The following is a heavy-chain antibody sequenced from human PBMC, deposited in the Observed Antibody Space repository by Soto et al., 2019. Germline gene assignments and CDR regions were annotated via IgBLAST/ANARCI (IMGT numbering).Heavy chain of an antibody. V-gene: IGHV3-74*01. CDR2: INSDGSST. J-gene: IGHJ6*02. CDR1: GFTFSSYW. D-gene: IGHD3-9*01. CDR3: ARYFSYYYGMDV. Sequence: PGGSLRLSWAASGFTFSSYWMHWVRQAPGKGLVWVSRINSDGSSTSYADSVKGRFTISRDNAKNTLYLQMNSLKAEDTAVYYCARYFSYYYGMDVWGQGTTVTSP.